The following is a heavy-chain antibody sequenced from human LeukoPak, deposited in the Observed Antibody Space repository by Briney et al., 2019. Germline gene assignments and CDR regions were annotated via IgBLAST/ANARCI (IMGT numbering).Heavy chain of an antibody. CDR2: ISTSSIYI. J-gene: IGHJ6*04. D-gene: IGHD3-10*02. CDR1: GFILSSYS. V-gene: IGHV3-21*01. Sequence: GGSLRLSCAVSGFILSSYSMNWVRQAPGKGLEWVSSISTSSIYIYYADSVKGRFTISRDNAKTSLYLQMNSLRAEDTAVYYCAELGITMIGGVWGKGTTVTISS. CDR3: AELGITMIGGV.